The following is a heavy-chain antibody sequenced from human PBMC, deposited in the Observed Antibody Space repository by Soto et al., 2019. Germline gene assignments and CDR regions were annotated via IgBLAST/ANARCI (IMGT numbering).Heavy chain of an antibody. CDR3: AKHEGYCSTTTCSNFDY. Sequence: GESLKIACKGSVFTFTSYWNAWVRQMPGKGLEWMGIIYPGDSDSSYSPSFQGQVTISADKSINTAYLHWSSLKASDTAIYYCAKHEGYCSTTTCSNFDYWGQGTLVTVSS. V-gene: IGHV5-51*01. J-gene: IGHJ4*02. CDR1: VFTFTSYW. CDR2: IYPGDSDS. D-gene: IGHD2-2*01.